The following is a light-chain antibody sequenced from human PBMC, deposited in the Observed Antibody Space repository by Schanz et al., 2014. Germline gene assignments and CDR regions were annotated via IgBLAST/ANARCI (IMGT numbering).Light chain of an antibody. Sequence: EIVLTQSPATLSLSPGERATLSCRASQSVTSWLAWYQQKPGQAPRLLIYGAFTRATGIPARFSGSGSGTEFTLTISSLQSEDFAVYYCQQYNNWLTWTFGQGTKVEIK. J-gene: IGKJ1*01. CDR1: QSVTSW. CDR3: QQYNNWLTWT. CDR2: GAF. V-gene: IGKV3-15*01.